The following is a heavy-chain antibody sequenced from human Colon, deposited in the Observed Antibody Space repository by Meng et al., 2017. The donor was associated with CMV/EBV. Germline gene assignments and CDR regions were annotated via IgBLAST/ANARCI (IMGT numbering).Heavy chain of an antibody. J-gene: IGHJ4*02. V-gene: IGHV1-2*02. CDR3: ARDPSGSRVPFDY. CDR2: INSNSGAT. Sequence: QVQLLKAGAEVKKPGAAVKVSCKTSGYTFSDYHIHWGRQAPGQGLEWMGWINSNSGATDYAQKFQGRFTMTRDTSITTVYMELSSLRSDDTAVYYCARDPSGSRVPFDYWGQGSLVTVSS. D-gene: IGHD1-26*01. CDR1: GYTFSDYH.